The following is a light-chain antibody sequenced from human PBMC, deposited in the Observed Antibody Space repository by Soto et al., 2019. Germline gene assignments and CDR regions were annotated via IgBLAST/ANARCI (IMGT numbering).Light chain of an antibody. Sequence: SSELTQPSSVSVSPGQTAGITCSGDLVAKKYVRWFQQKPGQAPLLVIYKDTERPSGIPERFSGSTSGTTVTLTISGAQVEDEADYYCYSATDNNIGVFGGGTKLTVL. CDR2: KDT. J-gene: IGLJ3*02. V-gene: IGLV3-27*01. CDR1: LVAKKY. CDR3: YSATDNNIGV.